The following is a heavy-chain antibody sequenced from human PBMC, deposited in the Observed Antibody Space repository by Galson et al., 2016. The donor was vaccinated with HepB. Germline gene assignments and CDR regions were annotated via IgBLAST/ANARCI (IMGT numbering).Heavy chain of an antibody. CDR1: GFTFNTYG. J-gene: IGHJ4*02. Sequence: SLRLSCAASGFTFNTYGMHWVRQAPGKGLEWVAVIWYDGSNKYYADSVKGRFTISRDNSKNTLYLQMNSLRAEDTAVYYCAKDSGWSQGYHFDSWGQGTLVTVSS. CDR2: IWYDGSNK. CDR3: AKDSGWSQGYHFDS. D-gene: IGHD6-19*01. V-gene: IGHV3-33*06.